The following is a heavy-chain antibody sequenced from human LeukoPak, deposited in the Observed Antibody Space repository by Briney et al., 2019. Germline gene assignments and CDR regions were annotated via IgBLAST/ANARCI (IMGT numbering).Heavy chain of an antibody. J-gene: IGHJ4*02. CDR1: GYSISSGYY. V-gene: IGHV4-38-2*02. CDR3: ARDTGRVGATDY. D-gene: IGHD1-26*01. Sequence: PSETLSLTCTVSGYSISSGYYWGWIRQPPGKGLEWIGSIYHSGDTYYNSSLKSRVTVSLDTSKNQFSLTLSSVTAADTAIYYCARDTGRVGATDYWGQGILVTVSS. CDR2: IYHSGDT.